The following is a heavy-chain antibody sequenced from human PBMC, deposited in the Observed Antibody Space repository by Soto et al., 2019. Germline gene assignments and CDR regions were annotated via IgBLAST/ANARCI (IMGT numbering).Heavy chain of an antibody. J-gene: IGHJ4*02. CDR3: ARAGIVGARFDY. CDR1: GYTFTGYY. V-gene: IGHV1-2*04. D-gene: IGHD1-26*01. CDR2: INPNSGGT. Sequence: QVQLVQSGAEVKKPGASVKVSCKASGYTFTGYYMHWVRQAPGQGLEWMGWINPNSGGTNYAQKFQGWAAMTSDTSISTAYLELSRLRSDDTAVYDCARAGIVGARFDYWGQGTLVNVSS.